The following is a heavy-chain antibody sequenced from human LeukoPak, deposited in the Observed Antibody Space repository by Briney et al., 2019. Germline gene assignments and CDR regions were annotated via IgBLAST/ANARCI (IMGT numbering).Heavy chain of an antibody. D-gene: IGHD3-22*01. Sequence: SETLSLTCTVSSASISTYYWSWIRQPPGKGLEWIGYIYHSGTSNYNPSLKSRVTISVDTSKNQFSLKLSSVTAADTAVYYCARLKYYYDSSGSRAEYFQHWGQGTLVTASS. V-gene: IGHV4-59*01. CDR3: ARLKYYYDSSGSRAEYFQH. CDR1: SASISTYY. J-gene: IGHJ1*01. CDR2: IYHSGTS.